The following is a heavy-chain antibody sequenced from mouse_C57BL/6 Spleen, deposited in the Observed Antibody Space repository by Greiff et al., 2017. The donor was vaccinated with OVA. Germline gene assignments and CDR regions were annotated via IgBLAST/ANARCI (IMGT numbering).Heavy chain of an antibody. J-gene: IGHJ2*01. Sequence: EVKLMESGGGLVKPGGSLKLSCAASGFTFSSYAMSWVRQTPEKRLEWVATISDGGSYTYYPDNVKGRFTISRDNAKNNLYLQMSHLKSEDTAMYYCARVGCYGSSYFDYWGQGTTLTVSS. D-gene: IGHD1-1*01. CDR2: ISDGGSYT. CDR1: GFTFSSYA. V-gene: IGHV5-4*03. CDR3: ARVGCYGSSYFDY.